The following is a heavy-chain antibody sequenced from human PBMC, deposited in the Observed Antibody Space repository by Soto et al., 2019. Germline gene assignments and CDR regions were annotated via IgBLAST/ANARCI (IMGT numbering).Heavy chain of an antibody. CDR2: IYHGGST. D-gene: IGHD3-22*01. Sequence: SETLSLTCTVSGGSIRDYFWTWIRQPPGKGLEWIGSIYHGGSTYYNPSLNSRVTLSIDMTNNHVSLILNSVTAADTAVYYCARVGPWVPYYYDSSPYTFENWFDPWGQGTLVTAPQ. J-gene: IGHJ5*02. CDR3: ARVGPWVPYYYDSSPYTFENWFDP. CDR1: GGSIRDYF. V-gene: IGHV4-38-2*02.